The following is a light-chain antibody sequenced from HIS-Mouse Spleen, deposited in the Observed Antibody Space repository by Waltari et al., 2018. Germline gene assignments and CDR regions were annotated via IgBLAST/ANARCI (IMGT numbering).Light chain of an antibody. Sequence: SYVLTQPPSVSVAPGKTARITCGGTNIGIKSVHWYQQKPGQAPVLVVYDDSDRPSGIPGRFSGSNSGNTATLTISRVEAGDEADYYCQVWDSSSDHVVFGGGTKLTVL. CDR3: QVWDSSSDHVV. CDR2: DDS. V-gene: IGLV3-21*03. J-gene: IGLJ2*01. CDR1: NIGIKS.